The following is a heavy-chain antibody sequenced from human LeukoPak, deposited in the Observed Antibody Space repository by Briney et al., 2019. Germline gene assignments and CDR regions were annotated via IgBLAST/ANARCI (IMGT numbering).Heavy chain of an antibody. CDR1: GFTFSSYS. CDR3: ARDRSDSSGTPVGYGY. J-gene: IGHJ4*02. CDR2: ISSSSSYI. D-gene: IGHD3-22*01. V-gene: IGHV3-21*01. Sequence: GGSLRLSCAASGFTFSSYSMNWVRQAPGKGLEWVSSISSSSSYIYYADSVKGRFTISRDNAKNSLYLQMNSLRAEDTAVYYCARDRSDSSGTPVGYGYWGQGTLVTVSS.